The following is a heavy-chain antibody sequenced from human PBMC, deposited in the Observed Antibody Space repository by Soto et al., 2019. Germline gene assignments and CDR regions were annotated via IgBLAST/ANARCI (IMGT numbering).Heavy chain of an antibody. CDR2: IYYSGST. J-gene: IGHJ6*02. CDR3: ARNSYYYGMDV. Sequence: SETLSLTCTVSGGSISSYYWSWIRQPPGKGLEWIGYIYYSGSTNYNPSRKSRVTISVDTSKNQFSLKLSTVTAADTAVYYCARNSYYYGMDVWGQGTTVTVSS. V-gene: IGHV4-59*01. CDR1: GGSISSYY.